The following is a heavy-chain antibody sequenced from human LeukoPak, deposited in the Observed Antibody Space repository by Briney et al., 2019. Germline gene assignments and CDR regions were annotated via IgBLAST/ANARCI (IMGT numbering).Heavy chain of an antibody. Sequence: SETLSLTCTVSGGSISAYYWSWIRQPPGKGLEWVGNIYYSGSTNYNPSLKSRVTISVDTSKNQFSLKLSSVTAADTAVYYCARDTIWSGSTKSMDVWGQGTTVTVSS. D-gene: IGHD2-2*01. CDR1: GGSISAYY. CDR3: ARDTIWSGSTKSMDV. J-gene: IGHJ6*02. V-gene: IGHV4-59*01. CDR2: IYYSGST.